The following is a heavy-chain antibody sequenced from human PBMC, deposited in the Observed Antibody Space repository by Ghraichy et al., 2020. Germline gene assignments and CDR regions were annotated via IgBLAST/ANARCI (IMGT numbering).Heavy chain of an antibody. D-gene: IGHD1-14*01. CDR2: IFYSGTT. CDR3: ARNRGSSSYDYYGMDV. CDR1: GGSIRRNY. Sequence: SETLSLTCGVSGGSIRRNYWSWIRQPPGKGLEWIGYIFYSGTTNYNPVLKSRVTLSVDTSKNQFSLTVWSVNAADTAVYYCARNRGSSSYDYYGMDVWGQGTTVTVSS. J-gene: IGHJ6*02. V-gene: IGHV4-59*01.